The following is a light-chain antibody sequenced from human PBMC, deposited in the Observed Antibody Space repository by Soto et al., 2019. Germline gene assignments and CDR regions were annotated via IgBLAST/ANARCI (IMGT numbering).Light chain of an antibody. CDR3: QQYDNLPLP. Sequence: DIQMTQSPSSLSASVGDRVTITCQASQDISNYLNWYQQKPGKAPKLLIYDASNLETGVPSRFSGSGSGTDFTFTISSLQPEDSATYYCQQYDNLPLPFGGGTKVEIQ. CDR1: QDISNY. CDR2: DAS. J-gene: IGKJ4*01. V-gene: IGKV1-33*01.